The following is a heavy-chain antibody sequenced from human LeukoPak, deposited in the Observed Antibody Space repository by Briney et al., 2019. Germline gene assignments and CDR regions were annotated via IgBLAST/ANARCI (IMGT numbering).Heavy chain of an antibody. J-gene: IGHJ3*02. V-gene: IGHV3-21*01. CDR2: ISSSSSYI. CDR3: ARDKAEDAFDI. D-gene: IGHD1-14*01. Sequence: GGSLRLSCAASGFTFSSYSMNWVRQAPGKGLEWVSSISSSSSYIYYADSVKGRSTISRDNAKNSLYLQMNSLRAEDTAVYYCARDKAEDAFDIWGQGTMVTVSS. CDR1: GFTFSSYS.